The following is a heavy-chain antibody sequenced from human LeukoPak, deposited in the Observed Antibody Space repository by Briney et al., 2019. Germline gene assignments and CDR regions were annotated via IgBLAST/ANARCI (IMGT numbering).Heavy chain of an antibody. Sequence: GGSLRVSCAASGFTFSSYAMSWVRQAPGKGLEWVSAISGSGGSTYYADSVKGRFTISRDNSKNTLYLQMNSLRAEDTAVYYCAKSPRRSRDSGLDPWGQGTLVTVSS. CDR1: GFTFSSYA. J-gene: IGHJ5*02. CDR3: AKSPRRSRDSGLDP. CDR2: ISGSGGST. D-gene: IGHD1-26*01. V-gene: IGHV3-23*01.